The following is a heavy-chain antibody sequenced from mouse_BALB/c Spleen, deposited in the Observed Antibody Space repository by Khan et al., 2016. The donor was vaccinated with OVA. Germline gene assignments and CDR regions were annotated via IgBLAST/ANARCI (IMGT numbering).Heavy chain of an antibody. Sequence: QVQLQQSGAELAKPGASVKMSCKASGYTFTTYWMHWVKQRPGQGLEWIVYINPTSGYTDYNEKFKDRATLSADKSSSTAYMQLSSLTSEDSAVYYCTRDRIDYWGQGTTLTVSS. J-gene: IGHJ2*01. CDR3: TRDRIDY. CDR2: INPTSGYT. V-gene: IGHV1-7*01. CDR1: GYTFTTYW.